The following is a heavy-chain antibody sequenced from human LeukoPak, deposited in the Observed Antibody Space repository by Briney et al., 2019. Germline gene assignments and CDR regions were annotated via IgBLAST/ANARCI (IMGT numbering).Heavy chain of an antibody. D-gene: IGHD4-17*01. Sequence: PSETLSLTCTVSGGSLSSGGYYWSWIRQPPGKVLEGFGYIYYSGSTNYNPSPKSRVTRSVDPSKNPFSLRMNSVTAADTAVYYCARARWYRGLTEFDFWGQGILVTVSS. CDR3: ARARWYRGLTEFDF. CDR1: GGSLSSGGYY. CDR2: IYYSGST. J-gene: IGHJ4*02. V-gene: IGHV4-61*08.